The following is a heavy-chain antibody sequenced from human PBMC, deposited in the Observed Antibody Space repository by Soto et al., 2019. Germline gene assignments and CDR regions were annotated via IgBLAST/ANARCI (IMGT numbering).Heavy chain of an antibody. D-gene: IGHD5-18*01. J-gene: IGHJ5*02. CDR2: INAGNGNT. V-gene: IGHV1-3*01. CDR3: ARDRGYSYGYLFSWFDP. CDR1: GYTFTSYA. Sequence: GASVKVSCKASGYTFTSYAMHWVRQAPGQRLEWMGWINAGNGNTKYSQKFQGRVTITRDTSASTAYMELSSLRSEDTAVYYCARDRGYSYGYLFSWFDPWGQGTLVTVSS.